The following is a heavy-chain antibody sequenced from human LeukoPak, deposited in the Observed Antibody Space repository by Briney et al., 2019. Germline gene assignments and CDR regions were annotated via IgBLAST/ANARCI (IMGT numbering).Heavy chain of an antibody. CDR2: ISHSGST. Sequence: SETLSLTCTVSGGSISNYCWSWIRQPPGKELEWIAYISHSGSTDYNPSLKSRATISVHTSKNQFSLRLSSVTAADTAVYFCARHSSIWYPFDKWGQGTLVTVSS. V-gene: IGHV4-59*01. J-gene: IGHJ4*02. CDR1: GGSISNYC. D-gene: IGHD6-13*01. CDR3: ARHSSIWYPFDK.